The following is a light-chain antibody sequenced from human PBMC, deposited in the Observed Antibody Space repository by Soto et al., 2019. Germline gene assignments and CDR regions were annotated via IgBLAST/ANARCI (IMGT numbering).Light chain of an antibody. CDR1: QSVSSNY. V-gene: IGKV3-20*01. CDR2: AAS. CDR3: QNHGTT. Sequence: EIVMTQSPATLSVSPGERATLSCRASQSVSSNYLAWYQQKPGQAPRLLIYAASSRATGIPDRFSGGGSGTDFTLTISRLEPEDSAVYYCQNHGTTFGQGTKVDIK. J-gene: IGKJ1*01.